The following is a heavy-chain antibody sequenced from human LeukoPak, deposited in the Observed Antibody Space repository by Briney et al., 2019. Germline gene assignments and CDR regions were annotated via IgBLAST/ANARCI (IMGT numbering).Heavy chain of an antibody. CDR2: ISHDGII. CDR1: GFTFSSYV. J-gene: IGHJ4*02. D-gene: IGHD5-24*01. Sequence: GGSLRLSCETAGFTFSSYVMHWVRRTPGKGLVWVSRISHDGIISYADSVKGRFTISRDNAKNTLILQMNSLRVEDTAVYYCARDWVYKIDHWGRGTLVTVSS. CDR3: ARDWVYKIDH. V-gene: IGHV3-74*01.